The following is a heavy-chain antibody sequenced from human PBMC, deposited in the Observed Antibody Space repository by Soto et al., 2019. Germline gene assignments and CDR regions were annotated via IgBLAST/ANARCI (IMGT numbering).Heavy chain of an antibody. J-gene: IGHJ3*01. Sequence: EVQLVDSGGGLVQPGGSLRLSCAASEFTFRSYWMHWVRQSPGKGLVWVSRISGDGSSTTYADSVRGRFTISRDNAKNTVYLQMDSLRAEDTAVYYCARSLPGTYGAFDLWGQGTMVTDSS. CDR1: EFTFRSYW. CDR2: ISGDGSST. CDR3: ARSLPGTYGAFDL. D-gene: IGHD1-7*01. V-gene: IGHV3-74*01.